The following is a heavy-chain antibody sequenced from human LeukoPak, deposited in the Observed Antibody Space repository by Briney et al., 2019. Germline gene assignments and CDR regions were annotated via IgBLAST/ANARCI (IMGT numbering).Heavy chain of an antibody. V-gene: IGHV3-11*01. CDR3: ARSRRDAFDI. D-gene: IGHD2-2*01. J-gene: IGHJ3*02. Sequence: GGSLRLTCTASGFTVSGTLMDWVRQAPGKGLEWVSYISSSGSTIYYADSVKGRFTISRDNAKNSLYLQMNSLRAEDTAVYYCARSRRDAFDIWGQGTMVTVSS. CDR2: ISSSGSTI. CDR1: GFTVSGTL.